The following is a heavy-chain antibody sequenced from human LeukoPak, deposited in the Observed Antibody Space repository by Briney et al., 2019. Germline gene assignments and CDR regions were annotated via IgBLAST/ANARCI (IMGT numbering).Heavy chain of an antibody. V-gene: IGHV4-30-4*08. Sequence: SETLSLTCTVSGASISSGDYYWSWIRQPPGKGLEWIGYIYYSGTSYYNPSRKSRVNISVDTSKNQFSLKLSSVTAADTAVYYCTSDYGGNFYYYYGMDVWGQGTTVTVSS. CDR2: IYYSGTS. J-gene: IGHJ6*02. CDR1: GASISSGDYY. D-gene: IGHD4-23*01. CDR3: TSDYGGNFYYYYGMDV.